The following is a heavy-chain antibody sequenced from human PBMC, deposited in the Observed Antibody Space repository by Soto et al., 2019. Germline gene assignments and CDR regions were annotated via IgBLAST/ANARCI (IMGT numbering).Heavy chain of an antibody. D-gene: IGHD3-16*01. CDR1: GFTFSSYG. J-gene: IGHJ4*02. CDR3: ARRRRGTHGVDY. CDR2: VWSDRSTA. V-gene: IGHV3-33*01. Sequence: WGTLRLSCAASGFTFSSYGVHSVRRAPPKGLVGVAVVWSDRSTAFYAASLKSRFTISRDNSKNTVYLRMNSLSAEDTAVFYCARRRRGTHGVDYWGQGTMVTVSS.